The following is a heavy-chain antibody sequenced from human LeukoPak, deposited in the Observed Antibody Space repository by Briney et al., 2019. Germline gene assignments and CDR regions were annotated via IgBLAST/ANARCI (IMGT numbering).Heavy chain of an antibody. CDR1: GGSISSGDYC. CDR3: ARARGYSYGSPFDY. J-gene: IGHJ4*02. Sequence: SQTLSLTCTVSGGSISSGDYCWSWIRQPPGKGLEWIGYIYYSGSTYYNPSLKSRVTISVDTSKNQFSLKLSSVTAADTAVYYCARARGYSYGSPFDYWGQGTLVTVSS. D-gene: IGHD5-18*01. V-gene: IGHV4-30-4*01. CDR2: IYYSGST.